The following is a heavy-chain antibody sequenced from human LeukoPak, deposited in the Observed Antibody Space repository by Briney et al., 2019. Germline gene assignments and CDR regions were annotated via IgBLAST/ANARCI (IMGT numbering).Heavy chain of an antibody. CDR1: GFTFSSYR. CDR2: ISSSSSYI. Sequence: GGSLRLSCAASGFTFSSYRMNWVRQAPGKGLEWVSSISSSSSYIYYADSVKGRFTISRDNAKNSMYLQMNSLRAEDTVVYYCARVDYDSSGPDYWGQGTLVTVSS. V-gene: IGHV3-21*01. J-gene: IGHJ4*02. D-gene: IGHD3-22*01. CDR3: ARVDYDSSGPDY.